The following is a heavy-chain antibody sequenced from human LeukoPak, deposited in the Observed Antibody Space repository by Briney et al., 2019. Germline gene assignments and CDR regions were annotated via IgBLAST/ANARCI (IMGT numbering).Heavy chain of an antibody. Sequence: PGGSLRLSCAASGFTFSRHSMNWVRQAPGKGLEWVSSISSGGGYIYYGDSVKGRFTISRDNAKNSLYLQMNSLRAEDTAVYYCAKCSGGSCYQSDDFWGQGTLVTVSS. J-gene: IGHJ4*02. V-gene: IGHV3-21*01. CDR1: GFTFSRHS. CDR3: AKCSGGSCYQSDDF. D-gene: IGHD2-15*01. CDR2: ISSGGGYI.